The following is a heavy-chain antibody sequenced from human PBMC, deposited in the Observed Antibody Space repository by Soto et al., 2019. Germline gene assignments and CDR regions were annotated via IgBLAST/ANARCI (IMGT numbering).Heavy chain of an antibody. V-gene: IGHV4-59*08. CDR2: VHDSWGS. CDR1: GGSISNYY. J-gene: IGHJ6*02. D-gene: IGHD3-10*01. Sequence: SETLSLTCTVSGGSISNYYWSWFRQTPGKGLEWIGYVHDSWGSNYNPSLKSRVAISLDTSKSQFSLKLTSVTATDTAVYYCAFLGFGELHGLVDVWCQGITVTVS. CDR3: AFLGFGELHGLVDV.